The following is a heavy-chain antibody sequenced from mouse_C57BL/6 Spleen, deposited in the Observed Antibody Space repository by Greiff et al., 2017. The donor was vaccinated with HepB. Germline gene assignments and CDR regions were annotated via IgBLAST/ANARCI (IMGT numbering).Heavy chain of an antibody. CDR3: TTNYGYSFDY. V-gene: IGHV14-4*01. CDR1: GFNIKDDY. Sequence: EVQLQQSGAELVRPGASVKLSCTASGFNIKDDYMHWVKQRPEQGLEWIGWIDPENGDTEYASKFQGKATITADTSSNTAYLQLSSLTSEDTAVYYCTTNYGYSFDYWGQGTTLTVSS. J-gene: IGHJ2*01. D-gene: IGHD2-2*01. CDR2: IDPENGDT.